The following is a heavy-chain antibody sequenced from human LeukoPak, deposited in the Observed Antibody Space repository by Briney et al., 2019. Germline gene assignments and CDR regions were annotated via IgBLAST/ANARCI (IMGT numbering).Heavy chain of an antibody. J-gene: IGHJ5*02. V-gene: IGHV3-23*01. CDR1: GYSISSGYH. CDR2: ISGSGGST. CDR3: ARDHGLFHMFDP. Sequence: LSLTCTVSGYSISSGYHWGWIRQPPGKGLEWVSAISGSGGSTYYADSVKGRFTISRDNSKNTLWLQMNSLKGEDTAVYYCARDHGLFHMFDPWGQGTLVTVSS. D-gene: IGHD2-8*01.